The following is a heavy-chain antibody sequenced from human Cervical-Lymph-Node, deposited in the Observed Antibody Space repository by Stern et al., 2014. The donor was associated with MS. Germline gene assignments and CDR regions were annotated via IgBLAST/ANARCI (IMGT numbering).Heavy chain of an antibody. J-gene: IGHJ6*02. D-gene: IGHD5-12*01. Sequence: QLQLQESGPGLVKPSGTLSLTCAVSGGSISSSAWWSWVRQPPGGGLEWLGDLYHSGSTYYEPSLKSRVAISVDKSKNQFSLQLNSVTAADTAVYYCARGRDTVASYSYHGMDVWGHGITVTVSS. CDR1: GGSISSSAW. V-gene: IGHV4-4*02. CDR2: LYHSGST. CDR3: ARGRDTVASYSYHGMDV.